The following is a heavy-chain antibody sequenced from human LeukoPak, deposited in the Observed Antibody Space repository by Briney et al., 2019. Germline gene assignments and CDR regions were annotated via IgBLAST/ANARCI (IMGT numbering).Heavy chain of an antibody. Sequence: GGSLRLSCAVSGFTVTDYAMTWVRQAPGKGLEWVSYISSSGSSISYADSVKGRFTISRDNAKNSLYLQMNSLRAEDTAVYYCARWAGAILTDYWGQGTLVTVSS. CDR1: GFTVTDYA. D-gene: IGHD1-26*01. CDR2: ISSSGSSI. CDR3: ARWAGAILTDY. V-gene: IGHV3-11*04. J-gene: IGHJ4*02.